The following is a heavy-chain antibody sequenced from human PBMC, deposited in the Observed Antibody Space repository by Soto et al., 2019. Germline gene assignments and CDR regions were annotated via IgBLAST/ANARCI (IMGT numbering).Heavy chain of an antibody. CDR1: GFTFSSYS. Sequence: EVQLVESGGGLVKPGGSLRLSCAASGFTFSSYSMNWVRQAPGKGLEWVSSISSSSSYIYYADSVKGRFTISRDNAKNLLYLKMNRLRGEDTVVYYCARGIAAGDYWGQATLVTVSS. CDR2: ISSSSSYI. D-gene: IGHD6-13*01. V-gene: IGHV3-21*01. CDR3: ARGIAAGDY. J-gene: IGHJ4*02.